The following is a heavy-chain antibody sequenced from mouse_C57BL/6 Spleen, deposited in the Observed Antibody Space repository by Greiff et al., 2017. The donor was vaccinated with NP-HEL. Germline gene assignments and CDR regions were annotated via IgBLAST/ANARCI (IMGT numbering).Heavy chain of an antibody. CDR2: IDPSDSYT. V-gene: IGHV1-59*01. D-gene: IGHD1-1*01. J-gene: IGHJ1*03. CDR3: ANSYYYGSSYDWYFDV. Sequence: QVQLQQPGAELVRPGTSVKLSCKASGYTFTSYWMHWVKQRPGQGLEWIGVIDPSDSYTNYNQKFKGKATLTVDTSSSTAYMQLSSLTSEDSAVYYCANSYYYGSSYDWYFDVWGTGTTVTVSS. CDR1: GYTFTSYW.